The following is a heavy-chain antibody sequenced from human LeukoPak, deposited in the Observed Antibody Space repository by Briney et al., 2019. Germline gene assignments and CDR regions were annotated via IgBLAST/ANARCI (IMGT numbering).Heavy chain of an antibody. CDR2: IYYSGST. D-gene: IGHD2-15*01. CDR1: GYSISSGYY. V-gene: IGHV4-61*01. J-gene: IGHJ4*02. Sequence: PSETLSLTCTVSGYSISSGYYWGWIRQPPGKGLEWIGYIYYSGSTNYNPSLKSRVTISVDTSKNQFSLKLSSVTAADTAVYYCARGVPYCSGGSCYSRFGEIDYWGQGTLVTVSS. CDR3: ARGVPYCSGGSCYSRFGEIDY.